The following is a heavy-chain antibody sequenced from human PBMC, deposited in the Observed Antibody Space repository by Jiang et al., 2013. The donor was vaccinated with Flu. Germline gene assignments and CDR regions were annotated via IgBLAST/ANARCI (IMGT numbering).Heavy chain of an antibody. Sequence: KPTQTLTLTCTFSGFSLSTSGVGVGWIRQPPGKALEWLAVLFWNGNHYYSPTLKSRLSITKDTSKDQVVLTLTNMDPVDTGTYYCARSLYGDFVDWFDPWGQGNVVT. J-gene: IGHJ5*02. CDR1: GFSLSTSGVG. D-gene: IGHD4-17*01. CDR3: ARSLYGDFVDWFDP. CDR2: LFWNGNH. V-gene: IGHV2-5*01.